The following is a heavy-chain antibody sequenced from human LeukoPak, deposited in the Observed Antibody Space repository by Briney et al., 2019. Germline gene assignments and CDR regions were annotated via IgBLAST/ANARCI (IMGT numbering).Heavy chain of an antibody. V-gene: IGHV1-69*04. D-gene: IGHD6-19*01. Sequence: SVKVSCKASGGTFSSYAISWVRQAPGQGLEWMGRIIPILGIANYAQKFQGRVTITADKSTSTAYMELSSLRSEDTAVYYCARVRYSSGWYEGYYFDYWGQGTLVTVSS. CDR2: IIPILGIA. J-gene: IGHJ4*02. CDR1: GGTFSSYA. CDR3: ARVRYSSGWYEGYYFDY.